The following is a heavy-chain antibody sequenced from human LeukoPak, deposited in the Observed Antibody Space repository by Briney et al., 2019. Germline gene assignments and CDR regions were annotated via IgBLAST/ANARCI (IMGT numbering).Heavy chain of an antibody. CDR3: ARWRWGGYFDY. CDR2: INHSGST. CDR1: GGSFSGYY. Sequence: KTSETLSLTCAVYGGSFSGYYWSWIRQPPGKGLEWIGEINHSGSTNYNPSLKSRVTISVDTSKNQFSLKLSSVTAADTAVYYCARWRWGGYFDYWGQGTLVTVSS. V-gene: IGHV4-34*01. D-gene: IGHD3-10*01. J-gene: IGHJ4*02.